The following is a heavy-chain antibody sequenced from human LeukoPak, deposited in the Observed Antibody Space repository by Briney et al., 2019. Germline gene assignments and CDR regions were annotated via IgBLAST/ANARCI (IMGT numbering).Heavy chain of an antibody. Sequence: SETLSLTCAVYGGSFSGYYWSWIRQPPGKGLEWIGEINHSGSTNYNPSLKSRVTISVDTSKNQFSLKLSSVTAADTAVYYCARVRYSSSWYSSGWYYFGYWGQGTLVTVSS. V-gene: IGHV4-34*01. J-gene: IGHJ4*02. CDR3: ARVRYSSSWYSSGWYYFGY. D-gene: IGHD6-13*01. CDR1: GGSFSGYY. CDR2: INHSGST.